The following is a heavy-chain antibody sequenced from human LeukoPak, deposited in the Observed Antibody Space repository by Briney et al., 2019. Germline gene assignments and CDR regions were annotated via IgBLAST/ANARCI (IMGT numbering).Heavy chain of an antibody. CDR1: GFTFSSYW. CDR2: IKQDGSEK. D-gene: IGHD2-2*02. V-gene: IGHV3-7*01. Sequence: PGGSLRLSCAASGFTFSSYWMSWVRQAPGKGLEWVANIKQDGSEKYYVDSVKGRFTISRDNAKNSLYLQMNSLRAEDTAVYYCAREIKGAKRYPPYNWFDPWGQGTLVTVSS. J-gene: IGHJ5*02. CDR3: AREIKGAKRYPPYNWFDP.